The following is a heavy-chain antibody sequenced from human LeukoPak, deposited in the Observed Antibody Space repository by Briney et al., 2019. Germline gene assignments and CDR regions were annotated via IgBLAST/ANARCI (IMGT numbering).Heavy chain of an antibody. V-gene: IGHV4-31*03. Sequence: SQTLSLTCTVTNDSIISGSYYWSWIRQHPGKGLEWIGYIYYSGSTYYNPSLKSRVTISVDTSKNQFSLKLSSVTAADTAVYYCARLRISGSGTKYYYYYGMDVWGQGTTVTVSS. CDR2: IYYSGST. CDR3: ARLRISGSGTKYYYYYGMDV. D-gene: IGHD3-10*01. CDR1: NDSIISGSYY. J-gene: IGHJ6*02.